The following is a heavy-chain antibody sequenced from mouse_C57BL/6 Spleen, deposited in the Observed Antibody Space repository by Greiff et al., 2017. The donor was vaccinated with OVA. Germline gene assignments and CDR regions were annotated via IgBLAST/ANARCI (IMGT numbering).Heavy chain of an antibody. Sequence: EVQRVESEGGLVQPGSSMKLSCTASGFTFSDYYMAWVRQVPEKGLEWVANINYDGSSTYYLDSLKSRFIISRDNAKNILYLQMSSLESEDTATYYCARVGYDGGYAMDYWGQGTSVTVSS. D-gene: IGHD2-2*01. CDR2: INYDGSST. CDR3: ARVGYDGGYAMDY. V-gene: IGHV5-16*01. J-gene: IGHJ4*01. CDR1: GFTFSDYY.